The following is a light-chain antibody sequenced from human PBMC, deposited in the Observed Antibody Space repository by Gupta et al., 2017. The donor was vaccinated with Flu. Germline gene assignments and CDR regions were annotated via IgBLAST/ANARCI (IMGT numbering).Light chain of an antibody. CDR2: WAS. Sequence: DIVMTQSPDSLAVSMDERATSNCKSSQSVLYSSNNKNYLAWYQQKPGQPPKLLIYWASTRDSGVPDRFSGSGSGTDFTLTISSLQAEDVAVYYCQQYYSTPLTFGGGTKVEIK. J-gene: IGKJ4*01. V-gene: IGKV4-1*01. CDR1: QSVLYSSNNKNY. CDR3: QQYYSTPLT.